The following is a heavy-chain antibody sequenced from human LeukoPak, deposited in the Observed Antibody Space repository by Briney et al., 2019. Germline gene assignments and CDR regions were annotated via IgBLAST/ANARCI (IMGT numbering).Heavy chain of an antibody. CDR3: ARDNYSGSRYFDH. D-gene: IGHD1-26*01. V-gene: IGHV3-7*01. CDR1: GLTISNNW. CDR2: IKLDGSEQ. Sequence: GGSLRLSCADSGLTISNNWMSWVRQAPGKGLEWVANIKLDGSEQYYVDSVKGRFTVSRDNAKNSLYLQMNSLRAEDTAIYYCARDNYSGSRYFDHWGQGTLVTVSS. J-gene: IGHJ4*02.